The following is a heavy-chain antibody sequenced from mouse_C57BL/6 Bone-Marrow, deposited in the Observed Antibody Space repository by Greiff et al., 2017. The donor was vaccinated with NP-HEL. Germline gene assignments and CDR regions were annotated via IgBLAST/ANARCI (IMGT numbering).Heavy chain of an antibody. CDR1: GYTFTSYW. J-gene: IGHJ4*01. Sequence: EVQLKQSGTVLARPGASVKMSCKTSGYTFTSYWMHWVKQRPGQGLEWIGAIYPGNSDTSYNQKFKGKAKLTAVTSASTAYMELSSLTNEDSAVYYCFFDYDGYYAMDYWGQGTSVTVSS. CDR2: IYPGNSDT. D-gene: IGHD2-4*01. V-gene: IGHV1-5*01. CDR3: FFDYDGYYAMDY.